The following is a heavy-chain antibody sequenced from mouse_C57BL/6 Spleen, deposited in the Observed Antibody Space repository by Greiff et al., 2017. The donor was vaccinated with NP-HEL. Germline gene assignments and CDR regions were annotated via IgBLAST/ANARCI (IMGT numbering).Heavy chain of an antibody. CDR2: FHPYNDDT. CDR1: GYSFTGYY. CDR3: ARRTYYDYDDGVFAY. D-gene: IGHD2-4*01. J-gene: IGHJ3*01. V-gene: IGHV1-47*01. Sequence: VQLQQSGPELVKPGASVKISCKASGYSFTGYYMNWVKQSPEKSLEWIGNFHPYNDDTKYNEKFKGKATLTVEKSSSTVYLELSRLTSDDSAVYYCARRTYYDYDDGVFAYWGQGTLVTVSA.